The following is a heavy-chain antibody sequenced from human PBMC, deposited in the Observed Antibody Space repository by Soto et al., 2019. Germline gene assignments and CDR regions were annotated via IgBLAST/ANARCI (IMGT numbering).Heavy chain of an antibody. D-gene: IGHD6-19*01. CDR1: GYTFTSYG. CDR2: ISAYNGNT. J-gene: IGHJ3*02. V-gene: IGHV1-18*01. Sequence: GASVKVSCKASGYTFTSYGISWVRQAPGQALEWMGWISAYNGNTNYAQKLRGRVTMTTDTSTSTAYMELRSLRSDDTAVYYCARDPQWLVQGAFDIWGQGTMVTVSS. CDR3: ARDPQWLVQGAFDI.